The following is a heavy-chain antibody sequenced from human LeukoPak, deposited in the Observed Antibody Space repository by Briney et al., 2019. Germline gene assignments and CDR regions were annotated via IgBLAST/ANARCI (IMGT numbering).Heavy chain of an antibody. J-gene: IGHJ4*02. Sequence: SETLSLTCTVSGGSISSYYWSWIRQPPGKGLEWIGYIYYSGSTNYNPSLKSRVTISVDTSKNQLSLKLSSVTAADTAVYFCARRPLYSYYFDYWGQGTLVTVSS. V-gene: IGHV4-59*01. CDR2: IYYSGST. CDR3: ARRPLYSYYFDY. CDR1: GGSISSYY. D-gene: IGHD6-13*01.